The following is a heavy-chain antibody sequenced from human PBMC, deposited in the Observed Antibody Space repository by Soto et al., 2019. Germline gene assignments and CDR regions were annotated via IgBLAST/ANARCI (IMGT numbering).Heavy chain of an antibody. J-gene: IGHJ5*02. CDR3: ASRSGISVSLRSWFDP. D-gene: IGHD1-26*01. Sequence: QVQLVESGGGVVQPGRSLRLSCAGSGFTFSNYGMHWVRQAPGKGLEWVAVISYDGSNTYYADYVKGRFTISRDNSKNTLYLQMNSLRAEDTAVYYCASRSGISVSLRSWFDPWGQGTLVTVSS. V-gene: IGHV3-30*03. CDR1: GFTFSNYG. CDR2: ISYDGSNT.